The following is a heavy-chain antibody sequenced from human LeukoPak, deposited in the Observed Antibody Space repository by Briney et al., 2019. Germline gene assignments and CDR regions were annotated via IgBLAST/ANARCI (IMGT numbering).Heavy chain of an antibody. CDR3: ARVGCSGGSCYMDV. V-gene: IGHV3-11*04. Sequence: LSLTCTVSGGSISSYYWSWIRQPPGKGLEWVSYISSSGSTIYYADSVKGRFTISRDNAKNSLYLQMNSLRAEDTAVYYCARVGCSGGSCYMDVWGKGTTVTVSS. CDR2: ISSSGSTI. CDR1: GGSISSYY. D-gene: IGHD2-15*01. J-gene: IGHJ6*03.